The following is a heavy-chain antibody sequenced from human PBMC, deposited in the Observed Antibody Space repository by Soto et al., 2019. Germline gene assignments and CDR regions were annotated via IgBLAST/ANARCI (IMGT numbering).Heavy chain of an antibody. CDR2: ISYDGSNK. CDR1: GFTFSSYG. D-gene: IGHD3-22*01. J-gene: IGHJ6*02. V-gene: IGHV3-30*18. Sequence: GGSLRLSCAASGFTFSSYGMHWVCQAPGKGLEWVAVISYDGSNKYYADSVKGRFTISRDNSKNTLYLQMNSLRAEDTAVYYCAKGLTFYYDSGGYHDGMDVWGQGTTVTVS. CDR3: AKGLTFYYDSGGYHDGMDV.